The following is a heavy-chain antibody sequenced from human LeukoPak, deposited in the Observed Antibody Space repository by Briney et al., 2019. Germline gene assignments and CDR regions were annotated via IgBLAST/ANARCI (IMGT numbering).Heavy chain of an antibody. CDR2: ISAYNGNT. Sequence: ASVKVSCKASGYTFTSYGISWVRQAPGQGLEWMGWISAYNGNTNYAQKLQGRVTMTTDTSTSTAYMELRSLRSDDTAVYYCARDRRGDYVWGSYRYFDYWGQGTLVTVSP. D-gene: IGHD3-16*02. V-gene: IGHV1-18*01. CDR3: ARDRRGDYVWGSYRYFDY. J-gene: IGHJ4*02. CDR1: GYTFTSYG.